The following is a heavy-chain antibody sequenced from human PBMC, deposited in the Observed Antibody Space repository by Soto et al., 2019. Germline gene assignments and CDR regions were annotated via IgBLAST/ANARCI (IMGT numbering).Heavy chain of an antibody. V-gene: IGHV3-23*01. CDR2: ISGSGGST. D-gene: IGHD3-22*01. J-gene: IGHJ4*02. CDR3: ATPMYYYDSSGSPVY. CDR1: GFTFSSYA. Sequence: GGSLRLSCAASGFTFSSYAMSWVRQAPGKGLEWVSAISGSGGSTYYADSVKGRFTISRDNSKNTLYLQMNSLRAEDTAVYYCATPMYYYDSSGSPVYWGQGTLVTVSS.